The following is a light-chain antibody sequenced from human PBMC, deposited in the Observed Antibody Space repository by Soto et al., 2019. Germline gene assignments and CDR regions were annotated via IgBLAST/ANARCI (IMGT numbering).Light chain of an antibody. Sequence: EIGLTQSPGTLSLSPGERATLSCRASQSVSSSYLAWYQQKPGQAPTRLIYGASSRATGIPDRFSGSGSGTDFTLTISRVEPEDFAVYYWQQYGSSPLYTFGQWTKLEIK. J-gene: IGKJ2*01. CDR1: QSVSSSY. V-gene: IGKV3-20*01. CDR2: GAS. CDR3: QQYGSSPLYT.